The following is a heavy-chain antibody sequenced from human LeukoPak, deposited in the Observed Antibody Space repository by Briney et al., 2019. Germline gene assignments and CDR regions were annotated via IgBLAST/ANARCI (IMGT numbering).Heavy chain of an antibody. D-gene: IGHD6-19*01. CDR2: INPDSGGT. J-gene: IGHJ4*01. CDR3: AREITVVDD. Sequence: ASVKVTLTSSGYTFTDYYIHWVRQAPGQGLEWMGWINPDSGGTNYAQKFQGRVTMTKDTSISTAYMELSRLRSDDTAVYFCAREITVVDDWGQARLVTVSS. CDR1: GYTFTDYY. V-gene: IGHV1-2*02.